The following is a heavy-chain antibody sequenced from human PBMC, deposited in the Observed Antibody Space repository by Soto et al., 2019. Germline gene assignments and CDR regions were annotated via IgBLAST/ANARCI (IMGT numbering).Heavy chain of an antibody. CDR3: DRDVAHGDTENV. CDR1: GGSVGSGEYY. V-gene: IGHV4-30-4*01. J-gene: IGHJ3*01. D-gene: IGHD2-21*02. CDR2: IYDSGIT. Sequence: QVQLQESGPGLVKPSQTLSLACTVSGGSVGSGEYYYSWIRQPPGKGLEWIGYIYDSGITNYTPSLKGRVTRSLDRSNNQVSLKLSSVTSADTAVYVCDRDVAHGDTENVGGQGTMVTVSS.